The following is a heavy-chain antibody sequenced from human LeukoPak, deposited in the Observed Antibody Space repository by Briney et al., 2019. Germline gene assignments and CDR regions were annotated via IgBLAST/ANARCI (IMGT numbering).Heavy chain of an antibody. CDR2: IFCSGST. J-gene: IGHJ4*02. CDR1: GGSISGYY. D-gene: IGHD5-18*01. V-gene: IGHV4-59*01. CDR3: AREGYCYGDDY. Sequence: SGTLSVTCTVSGGSISGYYWCWIRQPPGKGLGWIGYIFCSGSTKYNPSLKSRVTISEDPSKNQFSLKLSSVTAADTAVYCCAREGYCYGDDYWGQGSLVTVSS.